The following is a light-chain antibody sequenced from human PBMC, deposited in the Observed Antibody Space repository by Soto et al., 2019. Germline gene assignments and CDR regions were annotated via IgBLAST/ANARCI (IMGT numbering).Light chain of an antibody. V-gene: IGLV2-8*01. CDR3: SSYVGSNSLV. CDR2: EVT. J-gene: IGLJ3*02. CDR1: SSDVGDYNY. Sequence: QSALTQPPSASGSPGQSVTISCTGTSSDVGDYNYVSWYQQHPGKVPKLMIYEVTKRPSGVPARFSGSKSGDTASLTVSGLQADDEADYYCSSYVGSNSLVFGGGTKLTVL.